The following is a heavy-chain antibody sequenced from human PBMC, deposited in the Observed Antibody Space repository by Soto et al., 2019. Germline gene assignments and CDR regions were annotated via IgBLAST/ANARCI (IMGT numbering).Heavy chain of an antibody. CDR2: INPSGGST. CDR1: GYTFTSYY. J-gene: IGHJ4*02. CDR3: ARAQEDIVVVTATLDY. V-gene: IGHV1-46*01. Sequence: QVQLVQSGAEVKKPGASVKVSCKASGYTFTSYYMHWVRQAPGQGLEWMGIINPSGGSTSYAQKFQGRVTRTRDTSTSTVYMELSSLRSEDTAVYYCARAQEDIVVVTATLDYWGQGTLVTVSS. D-gene: IGHD2-21*02.